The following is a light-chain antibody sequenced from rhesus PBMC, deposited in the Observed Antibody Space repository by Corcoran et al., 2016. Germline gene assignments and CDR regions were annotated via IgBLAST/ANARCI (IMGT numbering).Light chain of an antibody. CDR2: DTS. CDR3: WLYYSGAQLV. Sequence: QAVVTQESSLTVSPGGTVTLTCASSTGAVTSGHYPHWFQQKPGQAPKTLIYDTSNKLSWTPARFSGSLQGGKAALTLSGAQPEDEAVYYCWLYYSGAQLVFGSGTKLTVL. CDR1: TGAVTSGHY. J-gene: IGLJ6*01. V-gene: IGLV7-80*01.